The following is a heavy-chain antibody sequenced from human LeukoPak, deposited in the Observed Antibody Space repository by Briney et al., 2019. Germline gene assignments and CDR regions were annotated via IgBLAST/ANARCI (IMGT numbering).Heavy chain of an antibody. D-gene: IGHD3-10*01. V-gene: IGHV3-66*01. J-gene: IGHJ4*02. Sequence: GGSLRLSCAASGFTVSSNYMSWVRQAPGKGLEWVSVIYSGGSTYYADSVKGRSTISRDNSKNTLYLQMSSLRAEDTAVYYCARDPFGSGSQWRYFDYWGQGTLVTVSS. CDR3: ARDPFGSGSQWRYFDY. CDR2: IYSGGST. CDR1: GFTVSSNY.